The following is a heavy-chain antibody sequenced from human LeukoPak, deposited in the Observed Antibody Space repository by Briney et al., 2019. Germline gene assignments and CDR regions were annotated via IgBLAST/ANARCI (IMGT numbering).Heavy chain of an antibody. J-gene: IGHJ4*02. D-gene: IGHD1-26*01. CDR3: AKDLGMYLGSGGSYFDY. V-gene: IGHV3-30*18. CDR1: GFTFSSYG. Sequence: PGGSLRLSCAASGFTFSSYGMHWVRQAPGKGLEWVAVVSYDGTNKYYADSVKGRFTISRDNSKNTLYLQMNRLRAEDTAVYYCAKDLGMYLGSGGSYFDYWGQGTLVTVSS. CDR2: VSYDGTNK.